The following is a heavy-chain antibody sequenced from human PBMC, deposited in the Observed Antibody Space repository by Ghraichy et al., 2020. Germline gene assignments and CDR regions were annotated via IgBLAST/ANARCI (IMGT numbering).Heavy chain of an antibody. CDR1: GGSINSVGYY. CDR2: IYYSGSP. J-gene: IGHJ2*01. CDR3: ARDSSENWYFDL. V-gene: IGHV4-31*03. Sequence: SETLSLTFTVSGGSINSVGYYWSWIRHHPGKGLEWIGYIYYSGSPYYNPSLKSRAAISVDTSKNQFSLKLSSVTAADTAVYYCARDSSENWYFDLWGRGTLVTVSS.